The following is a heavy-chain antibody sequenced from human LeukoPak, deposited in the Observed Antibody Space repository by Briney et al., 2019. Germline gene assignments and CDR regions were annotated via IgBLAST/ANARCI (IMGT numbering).Heavy chain of an antibody. CDR2: SSSSSRTI. Sequence: GGSLRLSCAACGYTFSSYSMNWVRQAPGKGLEWVSYSSSSSRTIYYADSVKGRFTISRDNAKNSLYLQMNSLRDEDTAVYYCARDLIAVAGIYGMDVWGQGTTVTVSS. D-gene: IGHD6-19*01. CDR1: GYTFSSYS. CDR3: ARDLIAVAGIYGMDV. V-gene: IGHV3-48*02. J-gene: IGHJ6*02.